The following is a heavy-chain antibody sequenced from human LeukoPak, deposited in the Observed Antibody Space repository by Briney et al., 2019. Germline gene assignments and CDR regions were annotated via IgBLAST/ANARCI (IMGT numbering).Heavy chain of an antibody. CDR1: GGSISRYY. V-gene: IGHV4-59*12. Sequence: SETLSLTCTLSGGSISRYYWNWIRQPPGKGLEWIGYIYYSGDTNYNPSLKSRVTISADPSKSQFSLKLTSVTAADTAVYYCATRGDYSDTSGNSYDALDIWGQGTMVTVSS. CDR3: ATRGDYSDTSGNSYDALDI. D-gene: IGHD3-22*01. CDR2: IYYSGDT. J-gene: IGHJ3*02.